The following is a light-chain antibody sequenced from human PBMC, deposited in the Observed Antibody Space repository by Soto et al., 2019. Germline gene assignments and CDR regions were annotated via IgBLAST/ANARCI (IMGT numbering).Light chain of an antibody. Sequence: EIVLTQSPGTLSLSPGERATLSCRASQSVSSSSLAWYQQKRGQAPRLLIHDASSRATGIPDRFSGSGSGTGFTLTISSLQSEDFAVYYCQQYNNWPPITFGQGTRLEIK. J-gene: IGKJ5*01. CDR1: QSVSSSS. V-gene: IGKV3-20*01. CDR2: DAS. CDR3: QQYNNWPPIT.